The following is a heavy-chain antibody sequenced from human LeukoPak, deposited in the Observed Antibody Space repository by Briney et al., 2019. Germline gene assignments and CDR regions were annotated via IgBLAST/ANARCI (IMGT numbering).Heavy chain of an antibody. CDR3: AKTGNYNWNGFDY. D-gene: IGHD1-20*01. CDR1: GFXFIDYG. V-gene: IGHV3-30*18. Sequence: PGRSLTLSCAASGFXFIDYGIHWVRQGPGKGLEWVAAISYDGSNKYYADSVKGRFTISRDNSKNTLYLQMNSLRVEDSAVYYCAKTGNYNWNGFDYWGQGTLVTVSS. J-gene: IGHJ4*02. CDR2: ISYDGSNK.